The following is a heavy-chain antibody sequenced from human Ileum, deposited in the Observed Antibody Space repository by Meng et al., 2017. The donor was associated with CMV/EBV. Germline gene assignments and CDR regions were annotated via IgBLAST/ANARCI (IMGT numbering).Heavy chain of an antibody. D-gene: IGHD2/OR15-2a*01. CDR3: ARGAFD. CDR1: GFTFSNYA. J-gene: IGHJ4*02. Sequence: GESLKISCAASGFTFSNYAMSWVRQVPGKGLECISGISGIGTYARYADSVRGRFTISRDNSKNTLYLQMNGLRVEDTAVYYCARGAFDWGQGTLVTVSS. CDR2: ISGIGTYA. V-gene: IGHV3-23*01.